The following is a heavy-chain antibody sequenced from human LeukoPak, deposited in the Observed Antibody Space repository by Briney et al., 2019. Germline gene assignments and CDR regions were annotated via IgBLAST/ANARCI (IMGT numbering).Heavy chain of an antibody. CDR3: ARSSPAHWYFDL. Sequence: PGGSLRLSCAAPGFTFSSYWMTWVRQAPGKGLEWVANIKQDGSEKYYVDSVKGRFTISRDNAKNSLFLQMNSLRAEDTAVYYCARSSPAHWYFDLWGRGTLLTVSS. CDR1: GFTFSSYW. J-gene: IGHJ2*01. CDR2: IKQDGSEK. V-gene: IGHV3-7*01.